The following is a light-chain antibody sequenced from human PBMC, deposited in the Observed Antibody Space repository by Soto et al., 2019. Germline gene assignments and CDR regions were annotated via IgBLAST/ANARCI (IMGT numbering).Light chain of an antibody. CDR1: SSDVGIFNY. CDR3: CSYAGSNTLI. CDR2: EVN. V-gene: IGLV2-8*01. J-gene: IGLJ2*01. Sequence: QSVLTQPPSASGSPGQSVTISCTGTSSDVGIFNYVSWYQQHPDHAPKLLIFEVNKRPSGVPDRFSASKSGNTASLTVSGLQAEDEADYYCCSYAGSNTLIFGGGTQLTVL.